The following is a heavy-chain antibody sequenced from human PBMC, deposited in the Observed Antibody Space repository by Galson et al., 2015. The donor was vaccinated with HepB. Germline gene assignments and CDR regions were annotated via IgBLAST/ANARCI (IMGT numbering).Heavy chain of an antibody. CDR2: IYPGDSET. J-gene: IGHJ5*02. Sequence: QSGAEVKKPGESLKISCKGSGYIFAGYWIGWVRQLPGKGLEYMGIIYPGDSETRYSPSFQGQVTVSADKSVDTAYLQWSSLKASDTAIYYCARIVSSNRGVFWFDPWGQGTLVTVSS. D-gene: IGHD6-13*01. CDR1: GYIFAGYW. V-gene: IGHV5-51*01. CDR3: ARIVSSNRGVFWFDP.